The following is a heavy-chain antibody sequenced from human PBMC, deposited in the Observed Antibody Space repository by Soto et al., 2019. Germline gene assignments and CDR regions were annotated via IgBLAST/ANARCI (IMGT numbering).Heavy chain of an antibody. CDR2: ISSSTNTI. D-gene: IGHD3-3*02. V-gene: IGHV3-48*02. CDR3: ARQLGSPSAGDFDY. Sequence: EVQLVESGGGLVQPGGSLRLSCAASNFTFSRYSMNWFRQAPGKGLEWVSYISSSTNTIYYVDSVKGRFTISRDNAKSSLYLQMKSLRDEDTAVYYCARQLGSPSAGDFDYWGQGTLVTVSS. CDR1: NFTFSRYS. J-gene: IGHJ4*02.